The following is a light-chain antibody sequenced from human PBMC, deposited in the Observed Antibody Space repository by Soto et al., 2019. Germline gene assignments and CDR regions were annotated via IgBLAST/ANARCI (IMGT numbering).Light chain of an antibody. CDR3: QQYNNWYT. CDR1: QSVSSN. CDR2: CAS. Sequence: EIVMTQSPATLSVSPGERATLSCRASQSVSSNLAWYQQKPGQAPRLLIYCASTRATDIPARFSGSGSGTEFTLTISSLQSEDFAVYYCQQYNNWYTFGQGTKLEIK. V-gene: IGKV3-15*01. J-gene: IGKJ2*01.